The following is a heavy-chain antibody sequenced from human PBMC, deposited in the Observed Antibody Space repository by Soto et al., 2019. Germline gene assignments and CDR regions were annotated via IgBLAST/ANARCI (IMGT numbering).Heavy chain of an antibody. V-gene: IGHV3-21*04. J-gene: IGHJ4*02. CDR3: ATDQNYDFWSGPPA. Sequence: GGSLRLSCAASGFTFISYSMNWVRQAPGKGLEWVSSISSSSSYIYYADSVKGRFTISRDNAKNSLYLQMSSLRAEDTAVYFCATDQNYDFWSGPPAGGQGTLVTVSS. CDR2: ISSSSSYI. CDR1: GFTFISYS. D-gene: IGHD3-3*01.